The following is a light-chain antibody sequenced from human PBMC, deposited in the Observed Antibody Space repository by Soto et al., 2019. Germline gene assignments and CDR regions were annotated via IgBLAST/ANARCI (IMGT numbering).Light chain of an antibody. V-gene: IGKV3-20*01. CDR1: QTVRNNY. Sequence: EYGLSQTLGTVSLSPGERATLSCRASQTVRNNYLAWYQQKPGQAPRLLIYDASSRATGIPDRFSGGGSGTDFTLTIGRLEPEEFAVYYCQHFSSYPLTFGGGTKVDIK. CDR2: DAS. CDR3: QHFSSYPLT. J-gene: IGKJ4*01.